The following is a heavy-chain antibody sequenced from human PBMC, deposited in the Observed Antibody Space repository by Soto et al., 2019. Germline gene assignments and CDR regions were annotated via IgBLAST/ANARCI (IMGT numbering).Heavy chain of an antibody. D-gene: IGHD1-1*01. V-gene: IGHV3-72*01. J-gene: IGHJ6*02. Sequence: EVQLVESGGGLVQPGGSLRLSCAASGFTFSDHYIDWVRQAPGKGLEWVGRSRNKAQSYTIAYAASVKGRFTISRDDSKNSLYPQMNSLKTEDTAVYYCARVYTGMDVWGQGTTVTVS. CDR3: ARVYTGMDV. CDR2: SRNKAQSYTI. CDR1: GFTFSDHY.